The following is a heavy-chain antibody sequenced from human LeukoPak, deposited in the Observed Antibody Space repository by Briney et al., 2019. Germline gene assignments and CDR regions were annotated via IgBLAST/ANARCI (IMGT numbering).Heavy chain of an antibody. CDR2: ISYDGSNK. V-gene: IGHV3-30-3*01. Sequence: PGGSLRLSCAASGFTFSGYAMPWVRQAPGKGLEWVAVISYDGSNKYYADSVKGRFTISRDNSKNTLYLQMNSLRAEDTAVYYCARVLWNYYDSSEALAFDIWGQGTMVTVSS. D-gene: IGHD3-22*01. CDR3: ARVLWNYYDSSEALAFDI. CDR1: GFTFSGYA. J-gene: IGHJ3*02.